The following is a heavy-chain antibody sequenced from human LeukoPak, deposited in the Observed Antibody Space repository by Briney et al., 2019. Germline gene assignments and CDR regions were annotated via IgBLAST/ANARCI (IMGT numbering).Heavy chain of an antibody. J-gene: IGHJ4*02. V-gene: IGHV3-53*01. CDR2: IYSGGST. D-gene: IGHD2-2*01. CDR3: AREGCSSISCYEGGLFDY. CDR1: GFTVSSNY. Sequence: GGSLRLSCAASGFTVSSNYMSWVRQAPGKGMEWVSAIYSGGSTYYADSVKGRFTISRDNSKNTLYLQMNSLRAEDTAVYYCAREGCSSISCYEGGLFDYWGQGTLVIVSS.